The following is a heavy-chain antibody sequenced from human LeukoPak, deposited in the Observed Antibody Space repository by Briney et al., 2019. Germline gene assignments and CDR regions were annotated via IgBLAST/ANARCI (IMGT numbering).Heavy chain of an antibody. V-gene: IGHV3-30*03. CDR2: ISYDGSNK. CDR1: GFTFSTYG. Sequence: PGRSLRLSCAASGFTFSTYGMHWVRQAPGKGLEWVAVISYDGSNKYYADSVKGRFTISRDNAKNSLYLQMNSLRAEDTAVYYCARDQDVYCSGGSCTSFDIWGQGTMVTVSS. J-gene: IGHJ3*02. CDR3: ARDQDVYCSGGSCTSFDI. D-gene: IGHD2-15*01.